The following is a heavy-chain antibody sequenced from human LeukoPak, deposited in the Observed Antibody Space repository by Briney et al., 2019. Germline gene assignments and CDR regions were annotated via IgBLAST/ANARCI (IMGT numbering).Heavy chain of an antibody. V-gene: IGHV4-61*02. CDR1: GGSISSGSYY. CDR2: IYTSGST. J-gene: IGHJ3*02. Sequence: SQTLSLTCTVSGGSISSGSYYWSWIRQPAGKGLEWIGRIYTSGSTNYNPSLKSRVTISVDTSKNQFSLKPSSVTAADTAVYYCARDPPQTTVVTGDAFDIWGQGTMVTVSS. CDR3: ARDPPQTTVVTGDAFDI. D-gene: IGHD4-23*01.